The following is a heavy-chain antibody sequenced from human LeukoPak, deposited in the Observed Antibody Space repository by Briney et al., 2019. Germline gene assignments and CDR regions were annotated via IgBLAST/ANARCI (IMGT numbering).Heavy chain of an antibody. V-gene: IGHV3-48*03. D-gene: IGHD3-3*01. J-gene: IGHJ4*02. CDR2: ISRSGSTI. CDR1: GFTFSSYE. CDR3: ARGSITIFGVVTQ. Sequence: GGSLRLSCAASGFTFSSYEMNWVRQAPGKGLEWVSYISRSGSTIYYADSVKGRFTISRDNAKNSLCLQMNSLRAEDTAVYYCARGSITIFGVVTQWGQGTLVTVSS.